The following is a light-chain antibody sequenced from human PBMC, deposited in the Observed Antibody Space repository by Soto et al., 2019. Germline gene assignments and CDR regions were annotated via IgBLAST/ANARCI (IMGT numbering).Light chain of an antibody. Sequence: EIVVTQSPATLSVSPGERATLSCRAGQNIHTNLACYQQKPGQPPRLLIYGAYTRATGVPARSSGSGSGTDFTLTISRPEPEDFAVYYGQQYGSSPPWTFGQGTKGDIK. CDR1: QNIHTN. V-gene: IGKV3-15*01. CDR3: QQYGSSPPWT. J-gene: IGKJ1*01. CDR2: GAY.